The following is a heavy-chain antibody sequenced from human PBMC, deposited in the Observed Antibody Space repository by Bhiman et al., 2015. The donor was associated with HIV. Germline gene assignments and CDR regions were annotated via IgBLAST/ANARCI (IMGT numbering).Heavy chain of an antibody. J-gene: IGHJ6*02. CDR1: GFTFSSYW. Sequence: EMQLVESGGGLVQPGGSLRLSCAASGFTFSSYWMSWVRQAPGKGLEWVANIKEDGSEKYYVDSVKGRFTISRDNAKKSLYLQMNSLRAEDTAVYYCARDWGEYAMDVWGQGTTVTVSS. D-gene: IGHD3-10*01. V-gene: IGHV3-7*01. CDR3: ARDWGEYAMDV. CDR2: IKEDGSEK.